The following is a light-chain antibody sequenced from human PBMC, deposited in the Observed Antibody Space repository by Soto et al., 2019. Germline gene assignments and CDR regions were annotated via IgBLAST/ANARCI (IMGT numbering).Light chain of an antibody. CDR3: QQYYDWPIT. J-gene: IGKJ5*01. V-gene: IGKV3-15*01. Sequence: EIVLTQSPATLSVSPGERATLFCRASQGISTLLAWYQQKPGQAPRHLIYAASTRAAGIPARFSGSGSGTDFTLTISSLQSEDFAIYYCQQYYDWPITLGQGTRLDIK. CDR1: QGISTL. CDR2: AAS.